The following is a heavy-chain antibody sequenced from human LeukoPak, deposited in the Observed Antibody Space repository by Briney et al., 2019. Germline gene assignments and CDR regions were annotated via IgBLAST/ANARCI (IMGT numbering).Heavy chain of an antibody. V-gene: IGHV3-66*01. Sequence: GGSLRLSCAASGFTVSSNHMSWVRQAPGKGLEWVSVIYSGGSTYYADSVKGRFTISRDNSKNTLYLQMNSLRAEDTAVYYCARESEDDADYWGQGTLVTVSS. J-gene: IGHJ4*02. CDR3: ARESEDDADY. CDR2: IYSGGST. CDR1: GFTVSSNH. D-gene: IGHD1-1*01.